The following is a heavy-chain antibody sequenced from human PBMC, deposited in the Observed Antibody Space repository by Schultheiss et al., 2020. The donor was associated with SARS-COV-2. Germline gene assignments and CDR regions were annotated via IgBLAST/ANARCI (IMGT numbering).Heavy chain of an antibody. D-gene: IGHD3-3*01. CDR3: ARHGARYDFWSGYPRGLNWFDP. CDR2: INHSGST. Sequence: SETLSLTCAVYGGSFSGYYWSWIRQPPGKGLEWIGEINHSGSTNYNPSLKSRVTISVDTSKNQFSLKLSSVTAADTAVYYCARHGARYDFWSGYPRGLNWFDPWGQGTLVTVSS. CDR1: GGSFSGYY. V-gene: IGHV4-34*01. J-gene: IGHJ5*02.